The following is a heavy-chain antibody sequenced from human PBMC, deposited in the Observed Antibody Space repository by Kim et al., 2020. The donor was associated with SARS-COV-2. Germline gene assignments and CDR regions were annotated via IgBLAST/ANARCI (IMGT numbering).Heavy chain of an antibody. V-gene: IGHV3-9*01. CDR3: AKGYSSGYWSAFDI. Sequence: GGSLRLSCAASGFTFEDYAMHWVRQAPGKGLEWVSGISWNSGSIGYADSVKGRFTISRDNAKNSLYLQMNSLRAEDTALYYCAKGYSSGYWSAFDIWGQG. CDR1: GFTFEDYA. J-gene: IGHJ3*02. D-gene: IGHD3-22*01. CDR2: ISWNSGSI.